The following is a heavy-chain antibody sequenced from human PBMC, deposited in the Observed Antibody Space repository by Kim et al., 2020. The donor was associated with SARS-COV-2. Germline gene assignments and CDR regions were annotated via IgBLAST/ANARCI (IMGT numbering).Heavy chain of an antibody. CDR2: INHSGST. V-gene: IGHV4-34*01. CDR3: ARGRGYLSYYYYGMDV. CDR1: GGSFSGYY. D-gene: IGHD6-13*01. Sequence: SETLSLTCAVYGGSFSGYYWSWIRQPPGKGLEWIGEINHSGSTNYNPSLKSRVTISVDTSKNQFSLKLSSVTAADTAVYYCARGRGYLSYYYYGMDVWGQGTTVTVSS. J-gene: IGHJ6*02.